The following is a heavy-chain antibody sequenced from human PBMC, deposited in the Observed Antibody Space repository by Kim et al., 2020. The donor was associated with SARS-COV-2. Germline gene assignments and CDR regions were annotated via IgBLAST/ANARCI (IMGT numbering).Heavy chain of an antibody. CDR1: GFTVRTYD. D-gene: IGHD1-1*01. Sequence: GGSLRLSCAASGFTVRTYDMHWVRQAPGKGLEWVAGLWHDGINKCYGDSVKGRFTISRDNSKNTLYLEMNSLRAEDTAVYYCARETGAGTGSGGLDIRGQGTTVTVSS. V-gene: IGHV3-33*01. CDR3: ARETGAGTGSGGLDI. CDR2: LWHDGINK. J-gene: IGHJ3*02.